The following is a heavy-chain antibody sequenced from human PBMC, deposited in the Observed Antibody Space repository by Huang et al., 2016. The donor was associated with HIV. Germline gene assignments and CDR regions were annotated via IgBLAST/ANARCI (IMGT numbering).Heavy chain of an antibody. J-gene: IGHJ3*02. CDR3: ARAKDTWDAYDI. D-gene: IGHD5-18*01. CDR1: GFPFNNHA. V-gene: IGHV3-30-3*01. CDR2: ISNDGSNN. Sequence: QVQLVESGGGVVQPGRSLRLSCAASGFPFNNHAMHWVRQASGRGLEWVAVISNDGSNNYYADSVKGRFTISRDSSKSTLFLHMTSLRTEDTAVYYCARAKDTWDAYDIWGQGTMVIVSS.